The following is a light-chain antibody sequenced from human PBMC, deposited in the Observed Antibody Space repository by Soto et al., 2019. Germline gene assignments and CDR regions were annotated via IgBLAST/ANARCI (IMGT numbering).Light chain of an antibody. J-gene: IGKJ2*01. V-gene: IGKV1-5*01. CDR2: DAS. Sequence: DIQMTQSPSTLSASLGDRVTITCRASQSISSWLAWYQQKPGKAPKLLIYDASSLESGVPSRFSGSGSGTELTLTISSLQPDDFATYYCQQYNSYLYTFGQGPKLEIK. CDR3: QQYNSYLYT. CDR1: QSISSW.